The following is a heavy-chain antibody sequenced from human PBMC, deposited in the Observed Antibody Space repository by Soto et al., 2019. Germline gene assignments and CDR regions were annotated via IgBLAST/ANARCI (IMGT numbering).Heavy chain of an antibody. V-gene: IGHV3-30*18. CDR2: ISYDGSNK. Sequence: QVQLVESGGGGVQPGRSLRLSCAASGFTFSSYGMHWVRQAPGKGLEWVAVISYDGSNKYYADSVKGRLTISRVNSKNTLYVQMVSLRAEDTAVYDCAKDVVGCIPADWVFDIWGRGTMVTVSS. J-gene: IGHJ3*02. CDR3: AKDVVGCIPADWVFDI. CDR1: GFTFSSYG. D-gene: IGHD1-26*01.